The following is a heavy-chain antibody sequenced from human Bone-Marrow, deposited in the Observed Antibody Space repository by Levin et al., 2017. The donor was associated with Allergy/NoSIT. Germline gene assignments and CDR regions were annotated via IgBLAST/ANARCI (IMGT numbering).Heavy chain of an antibody. Sequence: PGGSLRLSCVASGFSFKDYAMTWVRQAPGKGLEWISGISGSGNDKYYRDSVKGRFTISRDNSRNAVFLQMNSLRREDTATYYCAKGENVGVGTTGDHWGQGTLVTVSS. J-gene: IGHJ4*02. V-gene: IGHV3-23*01. CDR3: AKGENVGVGTTGDH. D-gene: IGHD1-14*01. CDR2: ISGSGNDK. CDR1: GFSFKDYA.